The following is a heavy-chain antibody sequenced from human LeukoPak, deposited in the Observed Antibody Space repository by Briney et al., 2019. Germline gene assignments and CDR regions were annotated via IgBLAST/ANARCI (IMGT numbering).Heavy chain of an antibody. V-gene: IGHV3-48*02. D-gene: IGHD1-26*01. CDR2: IISSSSAT. J-gene: IGHJ4*02. Sequence: GGSLRLSCVASGFTFSTYSMNWVRQAPGKGLEWVSYIISSSSATYYADSVKGRFTISRDNAKNSLYVQMNSLRDEETAVYYCARDPFGGSDYWGQGTLVTSST. CDR1: GFTFSTYS. CDR3: ARDPFGGSDY.